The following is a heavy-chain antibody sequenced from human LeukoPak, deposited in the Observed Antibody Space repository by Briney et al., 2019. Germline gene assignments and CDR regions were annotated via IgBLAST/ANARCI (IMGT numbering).Heavy chain of an antibody. CDR1: GGSISSYY. D-gene: IGHD5-24*01. CDR3: AGSDGEMATIDAFDI. J-gene: IGHJ3*02. V-gene: IGHV4-59*01. Sequence: SETLSLTCTVSGGSISSYYWSWIRQPPGKGLEWIGYIYYSGSTNYNPSLKSRVTISVDTSKSQFSLKLSSVTAAVTAVYYCAGSDGEMATIDAFDIWGQGTMVTVSS. CDR2: IYYSGST.